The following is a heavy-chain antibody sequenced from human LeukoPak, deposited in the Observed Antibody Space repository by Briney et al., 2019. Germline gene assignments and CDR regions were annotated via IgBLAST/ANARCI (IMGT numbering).Heavy chain of an antibody. Sequence: GGSLRLSCAASGFTFSSYAMHWVRQAPGKGLEWVAVISYDGSNKYYADSVKGRFTISRGNSKNTLYLQMNSLRAEDTAVYYCAKSSHDGPLDYWGQGTLVTVSS. CDR2: ISYDGSNK. J-gene: IGHJ4*02. CDR3: AKSSHDGPLDY. CDR1: GFTFSSYA. V-gene: IGHV3-30*18. D-gene: IGHD1-1*01.